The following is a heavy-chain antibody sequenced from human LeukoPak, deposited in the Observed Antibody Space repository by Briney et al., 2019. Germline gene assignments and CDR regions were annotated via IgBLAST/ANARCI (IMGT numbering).Heavy chain of an antibody. V-gene: IGHV4-34*01. J-gene: IGHJ6*02. CDR2: INHSGST. CDR1: GGSFSGYY. D-gene: IGHD3-3*01. CDR3: ARASPIFGVVIQRYYYYYGMDV. Sequence: SETLSLTCAVYGGSFSGYYWSWIRQPPGKGLEWIGEINHSGSTNYNPSLKSRVTISVDTSKNQISLKLSSVTAADTAVYYCARASPIFGVVIQRYYYYYGMDVWGQGTTVTVSS.